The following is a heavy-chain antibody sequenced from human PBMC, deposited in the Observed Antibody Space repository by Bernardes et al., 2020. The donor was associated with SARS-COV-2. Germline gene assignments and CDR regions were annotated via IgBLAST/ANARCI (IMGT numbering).Heavy chain of an antibody. D-gene: IGHD3-16*01. J-gene: IGHJ4*02. CDR2: IDNRGNT. Sequence: SETLSLTCTASGCSISGYYLSWIRQAPEMRLEWICYIDNRGNTKFNPSLKSRVTISVDTSKNQFYLKVTSVTAADTAMYYCARHGAGEDLSYFDYWGRGTLVTVSS. CDR1: GCSISGYY. V-gene: IGHV4-59*01. CDR3: ARHGAGEDLSYFDY.